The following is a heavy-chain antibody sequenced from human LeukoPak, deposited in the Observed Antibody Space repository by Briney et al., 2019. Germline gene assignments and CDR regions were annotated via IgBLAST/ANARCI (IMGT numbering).Heavy chain of an antibody. D-gene: IGHD6-19*01. CDR1: GGSFSGYY. CDR3: ARDRGAVAVFDY. CDR2: INHSGST. V-gene: IGHV4-34*01. Sequence: PSETLSLTCAVYGGSFSGYYWSWIRQPPGKGLEWIGEINHSGSTNYNPSLKSRVTISVDTSKNQFSLKLSSVTAADTAVYYCARDRGAVAVFDYWGQGTLVTVS. J-gene: IGHJ4*02.